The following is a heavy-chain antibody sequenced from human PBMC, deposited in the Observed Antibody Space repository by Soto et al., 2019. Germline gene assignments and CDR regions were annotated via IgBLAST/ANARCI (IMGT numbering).Heavy chain of an antibody. CDR1: GYTFTSYA. D-gene: IGHD2-2*02. CDR3: ARDGRRCSSTSCYTAGWFDP. CDR2: INAGNGNT. Sequence: QVLLVQSGAEVKKPGASVKVSCKASGYTFTSYAMHWVRQAPGQRLEWMGWINAGNGNTKYSQKFQGRVTITRDTSASTAYMELSSLRSEDTAVYYCARDGRRCSSTSCYTAGWFDPWGQGTLVTVSS. V-gene: IGHV1-3*01. J-gene: IGHJ5*02.